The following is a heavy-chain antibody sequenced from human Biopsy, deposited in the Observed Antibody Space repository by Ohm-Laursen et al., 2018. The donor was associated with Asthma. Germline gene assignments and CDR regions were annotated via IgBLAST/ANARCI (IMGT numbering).Heavy chain of an antibody. CDR2: IIPISLTP. CDR1: RDIFSSYG. V-gene: IGHV1-69*01. CDR3: ARGGYYGDRRQHHGMDL. Sequence: SSVKVSCKGSRDIFSSYGFSWVRQAPGQGLEWMGEIIPISLTPSYARRFRGRVTISADEYTRTAYMELSSLRSEDTAVYYCARGGYYGDRRQHHGMDLWGQGTTVTVSS. J-gene: IGHJ6*02. D-gene: IGHD4-17*01.